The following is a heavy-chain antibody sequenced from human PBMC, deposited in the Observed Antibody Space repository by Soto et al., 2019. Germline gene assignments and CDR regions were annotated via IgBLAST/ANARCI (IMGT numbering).Heavy chain of an antibody. D-gene: IGHD3-3*01. CDR1: GGSISSSNW. CDR3: ARLPILEWLSTYYYYGMDV. Sequence: SETLSLTCAVSGGSISSSNWWSWVRQPPGKGLEWIGEIYHSGSTNYNPSLKSRITISVDKSKNQFSLKLSSVTAADTAGYYCARLPILEWLSTYYYYGMDVWGQGTTVTVSS. V-gene: IGHV4-4*02. J-gene: IGHJ6*02. CDR2: IYHSGST.